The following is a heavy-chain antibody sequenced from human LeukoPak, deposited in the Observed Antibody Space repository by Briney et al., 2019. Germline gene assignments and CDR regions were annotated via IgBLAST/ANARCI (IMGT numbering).Heavy chain of an antibody. CDR3: AREIGGSFDY. D-gene: IGHD3-3*01. J-gene: IGHJ4*02. CDR1: GFTFSDYW. Sequence: PGGSLRLSCAASGFTFSDYWLSWVRQVPGKGQVWVSRIKSDGSKTNYADSVKGRFTTSRDNAKNTLYLQMNSLRVEDTAVYFCAREIGGSFDYWGQGTLVTVSS. V-gene: IGHV3-74*01. CDR2: IKSDGSKT.